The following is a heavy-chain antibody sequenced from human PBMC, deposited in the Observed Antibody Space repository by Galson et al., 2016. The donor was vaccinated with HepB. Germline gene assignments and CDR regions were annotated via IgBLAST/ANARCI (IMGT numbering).Heavy chain of an antibody. CDR2: INVHDGKT. Sequence: SVKVSCKASTSTFTNYGITWVCQAPGRGLEWMGWINVHDGKTDYAQNFQDRVTMTTDISIKTAYMDLRNLRSDDTAVYYCARDLSNDYGSGSLDFWGQGTLVIVSS. J-gene: IGHJ4*02. CDR3: ARDLSNDYGSGSLDF. D-gene: IGHD3-10*01. V-gene: IGHV1-18*01. CDR1: TSTFTNYG.